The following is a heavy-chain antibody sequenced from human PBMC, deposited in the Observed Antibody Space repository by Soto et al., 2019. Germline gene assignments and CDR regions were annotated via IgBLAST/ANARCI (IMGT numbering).Heavy chain of an antibody. J-gene: IGHJ4*02. Sequence: GGSLSLSCEASGFTFSSYSMSWVHQPPGKGLEWASGIGGSGGDTFDADSVKGRFTVSRDNAENTPSLELKSLRVEDTAIYYCARRSWRGRADYWGQGILVTVSS. D-gene: IGHD3-3*01. CDR1: GFTFSSYS. CDR2: IGGSGGDT. CDR3: ARRSWRGRADY. V-gene: IGHV3-23*01.